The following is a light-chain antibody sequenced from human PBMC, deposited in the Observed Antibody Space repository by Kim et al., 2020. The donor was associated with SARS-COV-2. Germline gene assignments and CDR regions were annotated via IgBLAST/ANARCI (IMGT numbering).Light chain of an antibody. CDR2: LGS. CDR3: MQALQTPL. J-gene: IGKJ2*01. V-gene: IGKV2-28*01. Sequence: DIVMTQSPLSLPVTPGEPASISCRSSQSLLHSNGYNYLDWYLQKPGQSPQLLIYLGSNRASGVPDRFSGSGSGTDFTLKISRVDAEDVGDYYCMQALQTPLFGQGTKLEI. CDR1: QSLLHSNGYNY.